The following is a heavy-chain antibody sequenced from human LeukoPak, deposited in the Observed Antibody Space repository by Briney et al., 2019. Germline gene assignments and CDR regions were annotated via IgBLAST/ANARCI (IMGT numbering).Heavy chain of an antibody. CDR3: ARDSESWGGYYGSGSLFYDAFDI. J-gene: IGHJ3*02. CDR1: GFSFRSYA. Sequence: GGSLRLSCAASGFSFRSYAMHWVRQAPDKGLEWVAVIAYDGSDKYYADSVKGRFTISRDNSKNTLYLQMNSLRAEDTAVYYCARDSESWGGYYGSGSLFYDAFDIWGQGTMVTVSS. V-gene: IGHV3-30*04. D-gene: IGHD3-10*01. CDR2: IAYDGSDK.